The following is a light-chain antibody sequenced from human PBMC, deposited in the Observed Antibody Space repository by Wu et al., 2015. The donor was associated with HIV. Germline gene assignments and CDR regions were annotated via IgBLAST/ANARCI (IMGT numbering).Light chain of an antibody. J-gene: IGKJ3*01. CDR1: QSVSSSY. CDR2: GAS. CDR3: QQYGSSPHT. V-gene: IGKV3-20*01. Sequence: EIVLTQSPGTLSLSPGERATLSCRASQSVSSSYLAWYQQKPGQAPRLLIYGASSRATGIPDRFSGSGSGTDSTLTISRLEPEDFAVYYCQQYGSSPHTFGPGTKVDIK.